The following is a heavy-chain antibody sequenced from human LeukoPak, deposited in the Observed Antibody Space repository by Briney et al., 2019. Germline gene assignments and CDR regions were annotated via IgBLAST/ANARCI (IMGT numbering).Heavy chain of an antibody. CDR1: GGTFSSYA. D-gene: IGHD2-2*01. J-gene: IGHJ6*03. CDR2: IIPIFGTA. Sequence: SVKVSCKASGGTFSSYAISRVRQAPGQGLEWMGGIIPIFGTANYAQKFQGRVTITADESTSTAYMELSSLRSEDTAVYYCARAEAAGIPAAMPLMWYYYYMDVWGKGTTVTVSS. CDR3: ARAEAAGIPAAMPLMWYYYYMDV. V-gene: IGHV1-69*01.